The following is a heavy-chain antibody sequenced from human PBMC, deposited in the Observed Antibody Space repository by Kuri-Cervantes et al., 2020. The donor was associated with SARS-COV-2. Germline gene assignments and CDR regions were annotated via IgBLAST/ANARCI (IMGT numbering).Heavy chain of an antibody. CDR2: ISTYNGNT. Sequence: ASVKVSCKASGGTFSSYAISWVRQAPGQGLEWMGWISTYNGNTNYAQKLQGRVTMTTDTSTTTAYMELRSLRSDDTAVYYCASGAAAVNDAFDIWGQGTMVTVSS. CDR1: GGTFSSYA. D-gene: IGHD6-13*01. J-gene: IGHJ3*02. V-gene: IGHV1-18*01. CDR3: ASGAAAVNDAFDI.